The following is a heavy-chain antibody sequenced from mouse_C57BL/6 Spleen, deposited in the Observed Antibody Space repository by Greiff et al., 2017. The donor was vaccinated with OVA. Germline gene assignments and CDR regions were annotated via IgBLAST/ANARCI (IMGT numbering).Heavy chain of an antibody. V-gene: IGHV1-55*01. J-gene: IGHJ1*03. CDR1: GYTFTSYW. D-gene: IGHD1-1*01. CDR3: ARGGDYGSSHWYFDV. CDR2: IYPGSGST. Sequence: QVQLQQPGAELVKPGASVKMSCKASGYTFTSYWITWVKQRPGQGLEWIGDIYPGSGSTNYNEKFKSKATLTVDTSSSTAYMQLSSLTSEDSAVYYCARGGDYGSSHWYFDVWGTGTTVTGSS.